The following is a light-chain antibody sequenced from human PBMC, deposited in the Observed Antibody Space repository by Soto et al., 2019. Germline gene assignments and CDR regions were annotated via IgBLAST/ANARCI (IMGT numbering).Light chain of an antibody. Sequence: EIVVTQSPGSLSLSPGERATLSCRASQPLSRTYLDWYQQRPGQAPRLLIYGASSRATGIPDRFSGSGCGTDFTLTSSRLEPEDFAVYYCQDYGSSRTFGEGTKVEIK. J-gene: IGKJ1*01. CDR3: QDYGSSRT. CDR2: GAS. CDR1: QPLSRTY. V-gene: IGKV3-20*01.